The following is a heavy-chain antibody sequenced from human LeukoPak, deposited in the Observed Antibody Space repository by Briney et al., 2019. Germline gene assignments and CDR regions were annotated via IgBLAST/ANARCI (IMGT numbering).Heavy chain of an antibody. CDR1: GGSISSYY. CDR2: IYYSGST. D-gene: IGHD5-18*01. J-gene: IGHJ6*03. Sequence: PSETLSLTCTVSGGSISSYYWSWIRQPPGKGLEWIGYIYYSGSTNYNPSLKSRVTISVDTSKNQFSLKLSSVTAADTAVYYCARVDTAMVSYYYMDVWGKGTTVTVSS. V-gene: IGHV4-59*01. CDR3: ARVDTAMVSYYYMDV.